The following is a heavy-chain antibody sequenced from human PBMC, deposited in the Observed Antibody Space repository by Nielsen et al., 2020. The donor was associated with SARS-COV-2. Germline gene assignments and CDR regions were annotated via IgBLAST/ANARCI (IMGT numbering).Heavy chain of an antibody. D-gene: IGHD6-19*01. CDR1: GGSISSGGSS. J-gene: IGHJ5*02. V-gene: IGHV4-31*03. CDR2: RHYNGNT. CDR3: ARGAGWFDP. Sequence: SETLSLTCTVSGGSISSGGSSWSWIRQHPGKGLEWIASRHYNGNTYYNPSLHRPMISVDTSKNEFSLRLTSVTAADTALYFCARGAGWFDPWGQGTRVTVSS.